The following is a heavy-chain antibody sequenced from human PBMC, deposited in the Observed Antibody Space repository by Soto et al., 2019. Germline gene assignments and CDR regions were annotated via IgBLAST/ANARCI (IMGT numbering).Heavy chain of an antibody. CDR3: AREGSGYDFGWFDP. V-gene: IGHV1-18*01. CDR2: ISPYNGNT. CDR1: GYSFINYG. J-gene: IGHJ5*02. D-gene: IGHD5-12*01. Sequence: QVQLVQSGGEVKKPGASVKVSCKASGYSFINYGLNWVRQIPGQGLEWMGWISPYNGNTKYAQKFQGRITLTRDTSTNTAHMDLRTLRSDDTAVYYCAREGSGYDFGWFDPWGQGTLVIVSS.